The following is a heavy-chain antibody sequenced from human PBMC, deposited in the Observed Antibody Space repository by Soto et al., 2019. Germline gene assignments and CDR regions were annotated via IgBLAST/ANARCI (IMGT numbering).Heavy chain of an antibody. D-gene: IGHD6-19*01. J-gene: IGHJ4*02. CDR3: ARRSSGWYFDY. CDR1: GFTFSSYA. CDR2: ISGSGGST. Sequence: EVQLLESGGGLVQPGGSLRLSCAASGFTFSSYAMNWVRQAPGKGLVWVSVISGSGGSTYYADSVKGRFTISRDNSRNSLDLKMKSRRAEDTAVYYCARRSSGWYFDYWGQGTLVTVSS. V-gene: IGHV3-23*01.